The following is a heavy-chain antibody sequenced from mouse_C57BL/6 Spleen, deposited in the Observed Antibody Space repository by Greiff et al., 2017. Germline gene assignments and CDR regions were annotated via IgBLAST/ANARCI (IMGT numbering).Heavy chain of an antibody. CDR2: IDPSDSYT. V-gene: IGHV1-69*01. J-gene: IGHJ2*01. D-gene: IGHD1-1*01. CDR1: GYTFTSYW. CDR3: ATTVVGGGY. Sequence: QVQLQQPGAELVMPGASVKLSCKAFGYTFTSYWMHWVKQRPGQGLEWIGEIDPSDSYTNYNQKFKGKSTLTVDKSSSTAYMQLSSLTSEDSAVYYCATTVVGGGYWGQGTTLTVSS.